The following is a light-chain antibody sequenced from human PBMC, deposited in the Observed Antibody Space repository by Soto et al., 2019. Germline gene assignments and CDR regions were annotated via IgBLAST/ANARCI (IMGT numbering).Light chain of an antibody. CDR2: DVR. CDR1: SSDVGTYNY. V-gene: IGLV2-8*01. J-gene: IGLJ2*01. CDR3: SSYAHSNSVI. Sequence: QSALTQPPSASGSPGQSVTISCTGTSSDVGTYNYVSWYQQHPGKASKLIIYDVRRRPSGVPDRFSGSKSGNTASLTVSGLQAEDEADYYCSSYAHSNSVIFGGGTKLTVL.